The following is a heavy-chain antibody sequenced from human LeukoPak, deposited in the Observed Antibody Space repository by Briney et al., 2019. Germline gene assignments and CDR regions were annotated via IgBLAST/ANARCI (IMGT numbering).Heavy chain of an antibody. Sequence: GESLKISCKGSGYSFTSYWIGWVRQMPGKGLEWMGIIYPGDSDTRYSPSFQGQVTISADKSISTAYLQWSSLKASDTAMYYCARLYGRQWLASAEYFQHWGQGTLVTVSS. CDR2: IYPGDSDT. V-gene: IGHV5-51*01. D-gene: IGHD6-19*01. CDR3: ARLYGRQWLASAEYFQH. CDR1: GYSFTSYW. J-gene: IGHJ1*01.